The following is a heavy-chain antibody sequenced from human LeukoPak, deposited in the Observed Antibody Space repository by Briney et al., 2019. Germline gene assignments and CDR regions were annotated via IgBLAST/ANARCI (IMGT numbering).Heavy chain of an antibody. D-gene: IGHD6-13*01. CDR3: AKDRVTAAGYYFDY. V-gene: IGHV3-30*18. CDR2: ISFDGSAK. J-gene: IGHJ4*02. Sequence: PGGSLRLSCAGSGFTFDDYAMHWVRQAPGKGLEWVSVISFDGSAKYYADSVKGRFTISRDNSKNTLYLQMTSLRAEDTAVYYCAKDRVTAAGYYFDYWGQGTLVTVSS. CDR1: GFTFDDYA.